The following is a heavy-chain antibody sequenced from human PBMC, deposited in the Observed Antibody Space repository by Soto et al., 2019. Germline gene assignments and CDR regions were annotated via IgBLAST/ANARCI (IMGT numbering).Heavy chain of an antibody. V-gene: IGHV1-2*02. D-gene: IGHD3-3*01. Sequence: ASVKVSFKASGYTFTGYYMHWVRQAPGQGLEWMGWINPNSGGTNYAQKLQGRVTMTKDTSTSTAYMELRSLRSDDTAVYYCARDGGYDFWSGYYTRYYYYYMDVWGKGTTVTVSS. CDR1: GYTFTGYY. CDR2: INPNSGGT. J-gene: IGHJ6*03. CDR3: ARDGGYDFWSGYYTRYYYYYMDV.